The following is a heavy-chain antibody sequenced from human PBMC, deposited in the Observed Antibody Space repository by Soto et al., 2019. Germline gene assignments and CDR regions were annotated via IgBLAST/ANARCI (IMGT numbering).Heavy chain of an antibody. CDR3: ARVQSSYGFWFDP. CDR1: GDSISSYY. J-gene: IGHJ5*02. V-gene: IGHV4-4*07. D-gene: IGHD5-18*01. CDR2: FETSGSS. Sequence: SETLSLTCTVSGDSISSYYWSWIRQSAGKGLEWLGRFETSGSSNFNPSLKSRVTMSVDTSKNQFSLKLTSVTAAATAVYFCARVQSSYGFWFDPWGQGTLVTVSS.